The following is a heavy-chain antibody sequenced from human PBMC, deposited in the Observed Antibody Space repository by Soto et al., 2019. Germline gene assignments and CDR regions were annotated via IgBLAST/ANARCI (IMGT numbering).Heavy chain of an antibody. J-gene: IGHJ4*02. Sequence: EVQLVESGGGLVQPGRSLRLSCAASGFTFDDYAMHWVRQAPGKGLEWVSGISWNSGSIDYADSVKGRFTISSDNAKNALYLQMNSLRAEDTALYYCAKDKLGYFDYWGQGTLVTVSS. CDR3: AKDKLGYFDY. D-gene: IGHD6-13*01. CDR1: GFTFDDYA. CDR2: ISWNSGSI. V-gene: IGHV3-9*01.